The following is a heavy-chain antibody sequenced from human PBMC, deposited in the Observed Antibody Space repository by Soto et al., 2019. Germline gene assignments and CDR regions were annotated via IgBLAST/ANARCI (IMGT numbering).Heavy chain of an antibody. CDR1: GYTFTGYY. D-gene: IGHD2-15*01. J-gene: IGHJ5*02. V-gene: IGHV1-2*02. Sequence: GASVKVSCKASGYTFTGYYMHWVLQAPGQGLEWMGWINPNSGGTNYAQKFQGRVTMTRDTSISTAYMELSRLRSDDTAVYYCARNRYCSGGSCRNWFDPWGQGTLVTVSS. CDR2: INPNSGGT. CDR3: ARNRYCSGGSCRNWFDP.